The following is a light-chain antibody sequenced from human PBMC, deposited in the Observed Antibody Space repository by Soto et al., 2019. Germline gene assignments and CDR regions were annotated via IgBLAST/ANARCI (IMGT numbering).Light chain of an antibody. Sequence: QSALTQPASVSGSPGQSITISCTGTSSDVGGYNYVSWYQQHPGKAPKLMIYEVSNRPSGVSNRFSGSKSGNTASLTISGLQAEDEADYYCRSYTSSNTHVFGGGTKLTVL. CDR3: RSYTSSNTHV. J-gene: IGLJ2*01. CDR2: EVS. V-gene: IGLV2-14*01. CDR1: SSDVGGYNY.